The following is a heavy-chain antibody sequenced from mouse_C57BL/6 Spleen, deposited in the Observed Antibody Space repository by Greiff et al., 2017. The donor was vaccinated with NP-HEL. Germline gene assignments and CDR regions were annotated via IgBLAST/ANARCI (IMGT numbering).Heavy chain of an antibody. V-gene: IGHV2-5*01. Sequence: VKVVESGPGLVQPSQSLSITCTVSGFSLTSYGVHWVRQSPGKGLEWLGVIWRGGSTDYNAAFMSRLSITKDNSKSQVFFKMNSLQADDTAIYYCAKNNDYSNFWFAYWGQGALVTVSA. J-gene: IGHJ3*01. CDR1: GFSLTSYG. D-gene: IGHD2-5*01. CDR3: AKNNDYSNFWFAY. CDR2: IWRGGST.